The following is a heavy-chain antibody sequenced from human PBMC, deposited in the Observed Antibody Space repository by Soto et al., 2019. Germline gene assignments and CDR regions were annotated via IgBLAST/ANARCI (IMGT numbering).Heavy chain of an antibody. J-gene: IGHJ4*02. Sequence: SETLSLTCTVSGGSISSSSYYWGWIRQPPGKGLEWIGSIYYSGSTYYNPSLKSRVTISVDTSKNQFSLKLSSVTAADTAVYYCARGLKGSSCLDYWGQGTLVTVSS. V-gene: IGHV4-39*01. D-gene: IGHD6-13*01. CDR2: IYYSGST. CDR3: ARGLKGSSCLDY. CDR1: GGSISSSSYY.